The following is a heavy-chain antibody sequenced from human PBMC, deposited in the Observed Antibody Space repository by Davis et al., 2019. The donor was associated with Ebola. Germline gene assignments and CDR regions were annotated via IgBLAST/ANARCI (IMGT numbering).Heavy chain of an antibody. V-gene: IGHV3-30*03. J-gene: IGHJ4*02. D-gene: IGHD4-23*01. CDR3: ARAPVRRSDY. Sequence: GGSLRLSCAASGFTFSSYGMHWVRQAPGKGLEWVAVISYDGSNKYYADSVKGRFTISRDNSKNTLYLQMNSLRAEDTAVYYCARAPVRRSDYWGQGTRVTVSS. CDR1: GFTFSSYG. CDR2: ISYDGSNK.